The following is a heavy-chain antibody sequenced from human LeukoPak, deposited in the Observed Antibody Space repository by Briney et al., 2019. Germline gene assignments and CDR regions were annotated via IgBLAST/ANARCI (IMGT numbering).Heavy chain of an antibody. J-gene: IGHJ5*02. CDR2: INPNSGGT. D-gene: IGHD6-13*01. Sequence: ASVKVSCKASGYTFTDYYIHWLRQAPGQGLEWMGWINPNSGGTDYAQKFQGRVTMTRDTPISSAYMELSRLRSDDTAAYYCAREVAVAGTGWLGSAWGQGTLVTVSS. CDR1: GYTFTDYY. CDR3: AREVAVAGTGWLGSA. V-gene: IGHV1-2*02.